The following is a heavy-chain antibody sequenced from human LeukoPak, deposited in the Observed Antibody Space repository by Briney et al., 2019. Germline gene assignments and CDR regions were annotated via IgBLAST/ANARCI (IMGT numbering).Heavy chain of an antibody. V-gene: IGHV3-48*04. D-gene: IGHD3-10*01. CDR1: GFPFISYS. CDR3: AARPSYYGSGAYYGMDV. Sequence: PGGSLRLSCATSGFPFISYSMNWVRQAPGKGLEWVSYINVGGSPMYYADSVKGRFTISRDNAKNSLYLQMNSLRVEDTAVYYCAARPSYYGSGAYYGMDVWGQGTTVTVSS. J-gene: IGHJ6*02. CDR2: INVGGSPM.